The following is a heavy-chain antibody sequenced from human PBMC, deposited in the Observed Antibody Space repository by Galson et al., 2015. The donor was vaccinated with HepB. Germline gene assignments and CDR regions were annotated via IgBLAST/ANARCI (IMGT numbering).Heavy chain of an antibody. CDR2: IWWDGTHD. Sequence: SLRLSCAASGFSFSTYGMHWVRQAPGKGLEWAASIWWDGTHDSYADSVKGRFTVSRDNSKNTVHLEMNGLRLEDTAVYYCAREGPQTGTSSLDIWGQGTMVTVSS. D-gene: IGHD3-9*01. J-gene: IGHJ3*02. CDR1: GFSFSTYG. CDR3: AREGPQTGTSSLDI. V-gene: IGHV3-33*08.